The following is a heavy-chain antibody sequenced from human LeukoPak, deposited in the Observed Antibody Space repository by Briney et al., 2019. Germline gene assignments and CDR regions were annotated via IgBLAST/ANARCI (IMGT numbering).Heavy chain of an antibody. J-gene: IGHJ4*02. V-gene: IGHV3-21*04. CDR1: GFTFSSYS. CDR3: AREMATASFDY. D-gene: IGHD5-24*01. Sequence: GGSLRLSCAASGFTFSSYSMNWVRQVPGKGLEWVSSISSSSSYIYYADSVKGRFTISRDNAKNSLYLQMNSLRAEDTAVYYCAREMATASFDYWGQGTLVTVSS. CDR2: ISSSSSYI.